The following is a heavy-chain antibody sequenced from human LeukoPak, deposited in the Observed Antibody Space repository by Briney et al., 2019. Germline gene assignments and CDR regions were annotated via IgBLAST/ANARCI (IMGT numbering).Heavy chain of an antibody. V-gene: IGHV3-23*01. J-gene: IGHJ4*02. CDR3: AKDAAYDFWSGYFGGTREYYLDY. CDR2: ISGSGGST. CDR1: GFTFSSYA. Sequence: GGSLRLSCAASGFTFSSYAMSWVRQAPGKGLEWVSAISGSGGSTYYADSVKGRFTISRDNSKNTLYLQMNRLRAEDTAVYYCAKDAAYDFWSGYFGGTREYYLDYWGQGTLVTVSS. D-gene: IGHD3-3*01.